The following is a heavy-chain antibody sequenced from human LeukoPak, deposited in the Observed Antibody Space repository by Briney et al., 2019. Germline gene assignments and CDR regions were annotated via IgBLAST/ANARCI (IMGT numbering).Heavy chain of an antibody. Sequence: GGSLRLSCATSGFPFSTYAMSWVRQAPGKGLEWVSGISGSGGTTYYAGSVKGRFTISRDNSKNTLYLQMNSLRAEDTATYYCSKGYLSGKLVPFDNWGQGTLVTVSS. J-gene: IGHJ4*02. CDR2: ISGSGGTT. D-gene: IGHD1-26*01. CDR1: GFPFSTYA. V-gene: IGHV3-23*01. CDR3: SKGYLSGKLVPFDN.